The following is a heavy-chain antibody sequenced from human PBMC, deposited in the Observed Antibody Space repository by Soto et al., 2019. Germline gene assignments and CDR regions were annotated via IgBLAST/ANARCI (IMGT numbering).Heavy chain of an antibody. Sequence: QVQLVQSGAEVKKPGASVKVSCKASNYTISSYGINWVRQAPGQGLEWMGWISVNNGNTNSAQKFQGSFTMTADTSTTTASMELWNLTSHDSAVYYCARGKSYYDISGYFYSDYWGQGTLVTVSS. CDR1: NYTISSYG. V-gene: IGHV1-18*01. D-gene: IGHD3-22*01. J-gene: IGHJ4*02. CDR3: ARGKSYYDISGYFYSDY. CDR2: ISVNNGNT.